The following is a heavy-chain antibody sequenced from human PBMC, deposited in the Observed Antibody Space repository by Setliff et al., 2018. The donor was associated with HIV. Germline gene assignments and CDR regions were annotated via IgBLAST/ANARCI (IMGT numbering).Heavy chain of an antibody. V-gene: IGHV1-2*02. J-gene: IGHJ5*01. CDR3: ARGGYYGYENWFDS. D-gene: IGHD5-12*01. CDR1: GYIFIRYY. CDR2: INPHTGVT. Sequence: ASVKVSCKTSGYIFIRYYIFWVRQAPGQGLEWMGNINPHTGVTRYAEKFQGRVTMTRDTSISTIYMELSRLRSDDTAVYYCARGGYYGYENWFDSWGQGTLVTVSS.